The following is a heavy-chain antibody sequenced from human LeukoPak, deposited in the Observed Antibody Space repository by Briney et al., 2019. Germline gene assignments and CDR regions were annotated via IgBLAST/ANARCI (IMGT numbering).Heavy chain of an antibody. J-gene: IGHJ6*02. CDR3: AWYGVTHGLDV. D-gene: IGHD3-10*01. CDR2: INQDGSDK. V-gene: IGHV3-7*01. Sequence: GGSLRLSCAASGFSLSNYWMSWVRQAPGKGLEWVANINQDGSDKYYVDSVMGRFTISKDNAKNSVYLQMNSLRPEDTAIYYCAWYGVTHGLDVWGQGTTVTVSS. CDR1: GFSLSNYW.